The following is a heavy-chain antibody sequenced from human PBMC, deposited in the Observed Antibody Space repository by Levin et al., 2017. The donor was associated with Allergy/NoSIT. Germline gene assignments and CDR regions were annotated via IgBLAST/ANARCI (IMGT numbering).Heavy chain of an antibody. Sequence: SETLSLTCAVSGDSISSHNWWTWVRQTPGKGLEWITEMYHSGNTNYNPSLRSRVTMSVDRSKNQFSLTMTSVTDADTAIYYCAKTAWPLGEGGTYVALDSWGQGTLVTVSS. CDR3: AKTAWPLGEGGTYVALDS. V-gene: IGHV4-4*02. J-gene: IGHJ3*01. CDR1: GDSISSHNW. D-gene: IGHD2-15*01. CDR2: MYHSGNT.